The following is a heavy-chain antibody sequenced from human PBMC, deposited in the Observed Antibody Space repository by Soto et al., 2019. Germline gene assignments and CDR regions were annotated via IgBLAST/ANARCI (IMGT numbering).Heavy chain of an antibody. CDR1: GGTFSSYA. J-gene: IGHJ4*02. Sequence: GASVKVSCKASGGTFSSYAISWVRQAPGQGLEWMGGIIPIFGTANYAQKFQGRVTITADESTSTAYMELSSLRSEDTAVYYCASGDNTAMVAYYFDYWGQGTLVTVSS. D-gene: IGHD5-18*01. V-gene: IGHV1-69*13. CDR2: IIPIFGTA. CDR3: ASGDNTAMVAYYFDY.